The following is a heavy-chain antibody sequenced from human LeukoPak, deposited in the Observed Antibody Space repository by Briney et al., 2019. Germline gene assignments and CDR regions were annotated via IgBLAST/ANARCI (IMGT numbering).Heavy chain of an antibody. V-gene: IGHV4-4*07. CDR1: GGSISSYY. Sequence: SETLSLTCIVSGGSISSYYWSWIRQPAGKGLEWIGRIYTSGSTDYNPSLKSRVTMSVDMSTNQFSLKLSSVTAADTAVYYCARNRVVGAPNFDYWGQGTLVTVFS. CDR2: IYTSGST. D-gene: IGHD1-26*01. CDR3: ARNRVVGAPNFDY. J-gene: IGHJ4*02.